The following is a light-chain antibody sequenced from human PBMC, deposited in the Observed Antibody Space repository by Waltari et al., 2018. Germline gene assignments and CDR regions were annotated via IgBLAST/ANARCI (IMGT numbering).Light chain of an antibody. CDR1: QRITTN. Sequence: IVMTQSPATLSVSPGETATLSCRANQRITTNLAWFHKKPGQAPRLLIYDASSRATGIPDRFSGGGSGTDFTLTISSLQSEDVATYYCQKYNSAPWTFGQGTKVEIK. CDR2: DAS. J-gene: IGKJ1*01. CDR3: QKYNSAPWT. V-gene: IGKV3-15*01.